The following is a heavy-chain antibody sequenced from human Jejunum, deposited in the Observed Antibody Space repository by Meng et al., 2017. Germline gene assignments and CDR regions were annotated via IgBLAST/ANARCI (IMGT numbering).Heavy chain of an antibody. CDR3: ARMGGDTYTYWFDP. V-gene: IGHV3-66*02. CDR1: GFTVSSYY. Sequence: VQLVESGGGLVQPGGSLRLSCAASGFTVSSYYMSWLRQAPGKGLEWVSVIYTGGATYYAESVKGRFTISRDISENTLSLQMNSLRAEDTAVYFCARMGGDTYTYWFDPWGQGTLVTVSS. D-gene: IGHD1-26*01. CDR2: IYTGGAT. J-gene: IGHJ5*02.